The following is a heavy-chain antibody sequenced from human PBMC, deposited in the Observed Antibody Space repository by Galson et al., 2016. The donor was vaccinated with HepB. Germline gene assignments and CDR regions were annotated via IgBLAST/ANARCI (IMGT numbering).Heavy chain of an antibody. J-gene: IGHJ2*01. CDR2: LSGSGGST. Sequence: PGKGLEWVSALSGSGGSTYYADSVKGRFTISRDNSKNTLSLQMNSLRAEDTAIYYCAKVPHYNYWYFDLWGRGTLVTVSS. CDR3: AKVPHYNYWYFDL. D-gene: IGHD5-24*01. V-gene: IGHV3-23*01.